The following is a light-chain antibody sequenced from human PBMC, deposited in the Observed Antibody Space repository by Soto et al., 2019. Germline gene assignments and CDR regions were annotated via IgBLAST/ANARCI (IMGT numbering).Light chain of an antibody. Sequence: QSALTQPASVSGSPGQSITISCTGTSSDVGGYNYVSWYQQYPGKAPKLMIYHVSNRPSGVSNRFSGSKSGNSASLTISGIHAEDEADYYCSSYTSTSTYVFGTGTQLTVL. V-gene: IGLV2-14*01. CDR2: HVS. J-gene: IGLJ1*01. CDR3: SSYTSTSTYV. CDR1: SSDVGGYNY.